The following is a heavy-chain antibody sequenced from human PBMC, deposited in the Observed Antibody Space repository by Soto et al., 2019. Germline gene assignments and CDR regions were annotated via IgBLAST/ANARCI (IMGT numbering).Heavy chain of an antibody. Sequence: QVQLVQSGAEVKKPGASVKVSCKASGYTFTSYGISWVRQAPGQGLEWMGWISAYNGNTNYAQKLQGRVTMTTDTSTSTDYMELRSLRSDDTAVYYCARPTMDPYYYYGMDVWGQGTTVTVSS. J-gene: IGHJ6*02. V-gene: IGHV1-18*01. CDR2: ISAYNGNT. D-gene: IGHD2-2*03. CDR3: ARPTMDPYYYYGMDV. CDR1: GYTFTSYG.